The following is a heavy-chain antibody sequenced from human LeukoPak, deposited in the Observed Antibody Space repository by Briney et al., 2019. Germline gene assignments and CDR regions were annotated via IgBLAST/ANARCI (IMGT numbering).Heavy chain of an antibody. Sequence: GGSLGLSCAASGLTFSTYSMNWVRQGPGKGLEWVSYISSSSSTIYYADSVKGRFTISRDNAKNSLHLQMNTLRDEDTAVYYCAREYSSSSGKALDYWGQGTLVTVSS. D-gene: IGHD6-6*01. CDR2: ISSSSSTI. V-gene: IGHV3-48*02. J-gene: IGHJ4*02. CDR1: GLTFSTYS. CDR3: AREYSSSSGKALDY.